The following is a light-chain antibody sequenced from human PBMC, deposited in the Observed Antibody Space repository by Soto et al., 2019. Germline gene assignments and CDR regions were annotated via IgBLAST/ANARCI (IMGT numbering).Light chain of an antibody. J-gene: IGKJ1*01. CDR3: QQYNNWPLT. CDR1: QTISNT. Sequence: EVVMTQSPATLSVSPGERVTLSCRANQTISNTLAWYQQKPGQAPRLLIYAASTRATGVPARFSGSGSGTEFTLTISSLQSEDFTVYYCQQYNNWPLTFGQGTKVEIK. V-gene: IGKV3-15*01. CDR2: AAS.